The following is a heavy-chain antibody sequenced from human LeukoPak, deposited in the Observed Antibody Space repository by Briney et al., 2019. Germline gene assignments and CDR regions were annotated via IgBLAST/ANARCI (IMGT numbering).Heavy chain of an antibody. D-gene: IGHD1-26*01. V-gene: IGHV1-69*05. Sequence: GASVKVSCKASGGTFSSYAISWVRQAPGQGLEWMGGIIPIFGTANYAQKFQGRVTITTDESTSTAYMELSSLRSEDTAVYYCARPIVGATLDAFDIWGQGTTVTVSS. CDR3: ARPIVGATLDAFDI. CDR1: GGTFSSYA. J-gene: IGHJ3*02. CDR2: IIPIFGTA.